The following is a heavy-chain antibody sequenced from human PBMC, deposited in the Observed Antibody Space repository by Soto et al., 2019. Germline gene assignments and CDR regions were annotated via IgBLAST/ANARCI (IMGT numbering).Heavy chain of an antibody. D-gene: IGHD4-17*01. Sequence: EVQLVESGGGLVKPAGSLILSCAASGFTFSSYSMNWVRQAPVKGLEWVSSISSSSSYIYYADSVKGRFTISRDNAKNSLYLQMNSLRAEDTAVYYCAREDTVTTSGYYYGMDVWGRGTTVTVTS. CDR3: AREDTVTTSGYYYGMDV. CDR2: ISSSSSYI. J-gene: IGHJ6*02. CDR1: GFTFSSYS. V-gene: IGHV3-21*01.